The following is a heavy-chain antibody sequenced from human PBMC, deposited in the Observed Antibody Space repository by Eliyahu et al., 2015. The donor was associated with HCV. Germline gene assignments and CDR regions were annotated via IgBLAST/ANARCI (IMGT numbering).Heavy chain of an antibody. V-gene: IGHV3-33*01. CDR2: IWYDGSNK. CDR3: ARKPLTGYYMGAFDI. D-gene: IGHD3-9*01. Sequence: GLEWVAVIWYDGSNKYYADSVKGRFTISRDNSKNTLYLQMNSLRAEDTAVYYCARKPLTGYYMGAFDIWGQGTMVTVSS. J-gene: IGHJ3*02.